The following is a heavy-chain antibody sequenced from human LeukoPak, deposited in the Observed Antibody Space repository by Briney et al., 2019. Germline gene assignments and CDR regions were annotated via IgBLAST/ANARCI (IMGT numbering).Heavy chain of an antibody. D-gene: IGHD5-18*01. CDR1: GFTFSNYG. J-gene: IGHJ4*02. CDR3: ARSGQLWLSSHDY. CDR2: LSYDGSQK. Sequence: SGGSLILSCAASGFTFSNYGMHWVRQAPGKGLEWVAVLSYDGSQKYYADSVKGRFTISRDNSKNTLYVQMNSLRAEDTAVYYCARSGQLWLSSHDYWGQGTLVTVSS. V-gene: IGHV3-30*03.